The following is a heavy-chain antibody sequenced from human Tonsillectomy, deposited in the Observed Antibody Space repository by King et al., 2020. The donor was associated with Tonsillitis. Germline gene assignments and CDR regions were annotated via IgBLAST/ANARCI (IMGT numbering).Heavy chain of an antibody. CDR3: ARVQLEANYYGMDV. J-gene: IGHJ6*02. CDR2: IYSGGST. Sequence: VQLVESGGGLVQPGGSLRLSCAASGFTVSSNYMSWVRQAPGKGLEWVSVIYSGGSTYYADSVKGRFTISRHNSKNTLYLQMNRLRAEDTAVYYCARVQLEANYYGMDVWGQGTTVTVSS. D-gene: IGHD1-1*01. V-gene: IGHV3-53*04. CDR1: GFTVSSNY.